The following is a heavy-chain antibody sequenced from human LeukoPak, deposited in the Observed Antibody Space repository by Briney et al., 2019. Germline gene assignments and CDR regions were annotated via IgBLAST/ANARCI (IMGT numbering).Heavy chain of an antibody. CDR2: ISSSSRTI. CDR3: ARVGGYSYGYDVSDY. D-gene: IGHD5-18*01. J-gene: IGHJ4*02. V-gene: IGHV3-48*02. CDR1: GFTFSSYS. Sequence: GGSLRLSCAASGFTFSSYSMNWVRQAPGKGLEWVSYISSSSRTIYHVDSVKGRFTISRDNAQNSLYLQMNSLRDEDTAVYYCARVGGYSYGYDVSDYWGQGTLVTVSS.